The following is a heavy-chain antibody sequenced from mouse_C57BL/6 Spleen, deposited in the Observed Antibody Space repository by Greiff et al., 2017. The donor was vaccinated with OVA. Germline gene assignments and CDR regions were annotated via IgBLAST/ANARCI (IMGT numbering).Heavy chain of an antibody. V-gene: IGHV1-82*01. Sequence: VKLVESGPELVKPGASVKISCKASGYAFSSSWMNWVKQRPGKGLEWIGRIYPGDGDTNYNGKFKGKATLTADKSSSTAYMQLSSLTSEDSAVYFCATYYYGSSGYYFDYWGQGTTLTVSS. CDR3: ATYYYGSSGYYFDY. J-gene: IGHJ2*01. D-gene: IGHD1-1*01. CDR2: IYPGDGDT. CDR1: GYAFSSSW.